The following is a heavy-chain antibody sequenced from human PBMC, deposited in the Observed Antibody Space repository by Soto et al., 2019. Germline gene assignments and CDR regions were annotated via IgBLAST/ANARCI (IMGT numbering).Heavy chain of an antibody. CDR3: ARDYDGKSGWFDR. V-gene: IGHV1-8*01. D-gene: IGHD5-12*01. CDR2: MSPSRGDT. CDR1: GYTFTSYD. J-gene: IGHJ5*02. Sequence: QVQLVQSGAEVKKPGASVKVSCKASGYTFTSYDINWVRQATGQGLEWVGWMSPSRGDTGYAQKFRDRLTVAWDTSISSAYMELNSLSSEDTAVYYCARDYDGKSGWFDRWGQGTLVTVSS.